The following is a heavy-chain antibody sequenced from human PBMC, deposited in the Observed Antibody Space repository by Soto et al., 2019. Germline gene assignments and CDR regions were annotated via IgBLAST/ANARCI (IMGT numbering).Heavy chain of an antibody. CDR1: GYTFTGHY. V-gene: IGHV1-2*02. CDR3: GRGRSGQIVVFY. CDR2: IGPESGAT. Sequence: QVQLVQSGAEVKKPGASVKVSCKASGYTFTGHYIHWVRQAPEQGPEWMGEIGPESGATRYAQKFQGRVTMTRDMSITTVYMGLNNLSPDDTAVYYCGRGRSGQIVVFYWGQGTPVTVSS. J-gene: IGHJ4*02. D-gene: IGHD1-26*01.